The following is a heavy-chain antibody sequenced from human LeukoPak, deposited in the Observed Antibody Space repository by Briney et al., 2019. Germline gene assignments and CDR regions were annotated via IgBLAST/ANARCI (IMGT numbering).Heavy chain of an antibody. V-gene: IGHV3-21*01. CDR3: AREGPEAFDI. CDR1: GFTFSSYS. Sequence: GGSLRLSCAASGFTFSSYSMNWVRQAPGKGLEWVSSISSSSSYIYYADSVKGRFTIFRDNAKNSLYLQMNSLRAEDTAVYYCAREGPEAFDIWGQGTMVTVSS. CDR2: ISSSSSYI. J-gene: IGHJ3*02.